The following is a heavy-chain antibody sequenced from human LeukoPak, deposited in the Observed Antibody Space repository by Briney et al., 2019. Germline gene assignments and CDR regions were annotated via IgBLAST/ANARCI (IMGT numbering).Heavy chain of an antibody. Sequence: GSSLILCCASSGIISSSYAMSWGRHAPGAGLELVSSNTGSGGSTYYADSVKGRFTISRDNSKNTLYLQMNSLRAEDTAVYYCAKKAGSGSYHRANIDYWGRGTLVTVSS. CDR3: AKKAGSGSYHRANIDY. CDR2: NTGSGGST. V-gene: IGHV3-23*01. CDR1: GIISSSYA. J-gene: IGHJ4*02. D-gene: IGHD1-26*01.